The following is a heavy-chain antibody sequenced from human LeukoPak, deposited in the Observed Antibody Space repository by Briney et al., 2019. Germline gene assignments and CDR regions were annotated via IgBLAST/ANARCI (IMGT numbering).Heavy chain of an antibody. V-gene: IGHV1-2*02. Sequence: ASVKVSCKASGYTFTSYYMHWVRQAPGQGLEWMGWINPNSGGTNYAQKFQGRVSMTRDTDISKAYMELSRLRSDDTAVYYCARDLAAVAGAYYWGQGTLVTVSS. CDR2: INPNSGGT. CDR3: ARDLAAVAGAYY. D-gene: IGHD6-19*01. J-gene: IGHJ4*02. CDR1: GYTFTSYY.